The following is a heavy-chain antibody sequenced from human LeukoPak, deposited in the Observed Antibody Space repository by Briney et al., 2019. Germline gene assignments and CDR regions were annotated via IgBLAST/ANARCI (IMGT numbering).Heavy chain of an antibody. D-gene: IGHD3-22*01. CDR3: VRGIGSGSYSAAYYFVY. V-gene: IGHV1-8*01. Sequence: ASVKVSCKASGYTFTSYDFNWVRQATGQRLEWMGGMNPHSGNTGYAQKFQGRVSMYRNTSLSTAYMELSSVRSEGPAVYYCVRGIGSGSYSAAYYFVYWGERTL. J-gene: IGHJ4*02. CDR1: GYTFTSYD. CDR2: MNPHSGNT.